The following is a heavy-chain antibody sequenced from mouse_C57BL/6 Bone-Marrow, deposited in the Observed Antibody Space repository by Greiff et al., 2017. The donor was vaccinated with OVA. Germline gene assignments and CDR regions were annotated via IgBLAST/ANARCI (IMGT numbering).Heavy chain of an antibody. CDR1: GYTFTSYW. V-gene: IGHV1-64*01. Sequence: VQLQQPGAELVKPGASVKLSCKASGYTFTSYWMHWVKQRPGQGLEWIGMIHPNSGSTNYYEKFKSKATLTVDKSSSTAYMQLSSLTSEDSAVYYCAYIFAYWGQGTLVTVSA. J-gene: IGHJ3*01. CDR2: IHPNSGST. CDR3: AYIFAY.